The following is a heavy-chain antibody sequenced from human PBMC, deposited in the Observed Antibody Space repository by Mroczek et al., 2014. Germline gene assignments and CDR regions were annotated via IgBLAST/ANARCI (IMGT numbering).Heavy chain of an antibody. J-gene: IGHJ6*03. CDR1: GFTFSSYW. D-gene: IGHD3-3*01. CDR2: IKQDGSEK. CDR3: ARVGSTIFGVAKTYYYYYMDV. V-gene: IGHV3-7*01. Sequence: EVQLLESGGGLVQPGGSLRLSCAASGFTFSSYWMSWVRQAPGKGLEWVANIKQDGSEKYYVDSVKGRFTISRDNAKNSLYLQMNSLRAEDTAVYYCARVGSTIFGVAKTYYYYYMDVWGKGTTGHRLL.